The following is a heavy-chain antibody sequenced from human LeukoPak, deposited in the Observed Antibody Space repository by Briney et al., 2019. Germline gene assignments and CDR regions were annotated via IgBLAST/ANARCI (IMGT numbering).Heavy chain of an antibody. D-gene: IGHD3-10*01. V-gene: IGHV4-34*01. CDR1: GGSFSGYY. CDR2: INHSGST. CDR3: AYGSGDDYYYYGMDV. Sequence: ASETLSLTCAVYGGSFSGYYWSWIRQPPGKGLEWIGEINHSGSTNYNPSLKSRVTISVDTSKNQFSLKLSSVTAADTAVYYCAYGSGDDYYYYGMDVWGQGTTVTVSS. J-gene: IGHJ6*02.